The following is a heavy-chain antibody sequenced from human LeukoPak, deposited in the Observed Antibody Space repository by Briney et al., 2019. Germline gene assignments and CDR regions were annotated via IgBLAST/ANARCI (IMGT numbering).Heavy chain of an antibody. CDR2: ISGSGDRT. J-gene: IGHJ4*02. CDR3: ARDGSGSYLDY. Sequence: GGSLRLSCAASGFTFSSYAMSWVRQAPGKGLEWVSVISGSGDRTYYADSVKGRFTISRDNSKNTLYLQMNSLRAEDTAVYYCARDGSGSYLDYWGQGTLVTVSS. CDR1: GFTFSSYA. V-gene: IGHV3-23*01. D-gene: IGHD1-26*01.